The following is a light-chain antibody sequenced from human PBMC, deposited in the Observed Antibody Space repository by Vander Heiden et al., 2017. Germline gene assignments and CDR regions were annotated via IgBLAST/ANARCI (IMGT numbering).Light chain of an antibody. CDR2: DNN. J-gene: IGLJ2*01. V-gene: IGLV1-51*01. CDR3: GTWDTSLSAVV. Sequence: QSVLTLPPSVSAAPGQKVPISCSGSSSNIGNNYVSWYQQVPGTAPKLLIYDNNKRPSGIPDRFSGSKSGTSATLGITGLQTGDEADYYCGTWDTSLSAVVFGGGTKLTVL. CDR1: SSNIGNNY.